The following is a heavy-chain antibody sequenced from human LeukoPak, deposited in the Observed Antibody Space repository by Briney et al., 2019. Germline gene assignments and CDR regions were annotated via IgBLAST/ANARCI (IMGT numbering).Heavy chain of an antibody. D-gene: IGHD5-12*01. CDR1: GFTFSSYA. J-gene: IGHJ6*02. Sequence: GGSLRLSCAASGFTFSSYAMHWVRQAPGKGLEWVAVISYDGSNKYYADSVKGRFTISRDNSKNTLYLQVNNLRPEDTAVYYCAREWWLRGYYYGMDVWGQGTTVTVSS. V-gene: IGHV3-30*04. CDR3: AREWWLRGYYYGMDV. CDR2: ISYDGSNK.